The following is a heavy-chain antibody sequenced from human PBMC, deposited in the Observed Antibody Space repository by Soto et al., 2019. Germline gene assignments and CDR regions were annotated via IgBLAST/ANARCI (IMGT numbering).Heavy chain of an antibody. CDR3: AKVMAVRSSGPFDY. V-gene: IGHV3-23*01. CDR2: ISGSGGST. Sequence: GGSLRLSCAASGFTFSSFAMSWVRQAPGKGLEWVSAISGSGGSTYYADSVKGRFTISRDNSKNTLYLQMNSLRAEDTAVYYCAKVMAVRSSGPFDYWGQGTLVTVSS. CDR1: GFTFSSFA. D-gene: IGHD6-19*01. J-gene: IGHJ4*02.